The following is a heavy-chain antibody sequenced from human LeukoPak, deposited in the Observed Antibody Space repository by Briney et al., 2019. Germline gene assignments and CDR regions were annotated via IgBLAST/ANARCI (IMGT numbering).Heavy chain of an antibody. Sequence: PSETLSLTCAVYGGSFSGYYWSWLRQPPGKGLEWIGEINHSGSTNYNPSLTCRVTISVDTSKNQFSLKLSSVTAADTAVYYCARGPVSIFDYWGQGTLVTVSS. CDR3: ARGPVSIFDY. J-gene: IGHJ4*02. CDR2: INHSGST. V-gene: IGHV4-34*01. CDR1: GGSFSGYY. D-gene: IGHD1-14*01.